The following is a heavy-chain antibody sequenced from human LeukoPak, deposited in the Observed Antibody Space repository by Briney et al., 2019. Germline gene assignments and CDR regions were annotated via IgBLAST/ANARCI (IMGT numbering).Heavy chain of an antibody. Sequence: GGSVRLSCAGSGFTFSSYAMSWVRQAPGKGLEWVSAISGSGGSTFYADYVKGRFTISRDNSKNTIYLQMSSLRAEDTAVYYCARGYDSSGYYSEFGYWGQGTLVTVSS. J-gene: IGHJ4*02. CDR1: GFTFSSYA. V-gene: IGHV3-23*01. D-gene: IGHD3-22*01. CDR2: ISGSGGST. CDR3: ARGYDSSGYYSEFGY.